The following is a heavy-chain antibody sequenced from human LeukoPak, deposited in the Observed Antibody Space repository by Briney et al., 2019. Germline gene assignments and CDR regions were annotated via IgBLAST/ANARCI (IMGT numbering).Heavy chain of an antibody. CDR2: INPDGTTT. J-gene: IGHJ6*03. V-gene: IGHV3-74*01. D-gene: IGHD2-8*01. CDR3: ARDDGVMGV. Sequence: GGSLRLSCAASGFTFSTYWMHWVRQAPGKGLVWVSRINPDGTTTSYADSVKGRFTISRDNAKNSLYLQMNSLRAEDTAVYYCARDDGVMGVWGKGTTVTVSS. CDR1: GFTFSTYW.